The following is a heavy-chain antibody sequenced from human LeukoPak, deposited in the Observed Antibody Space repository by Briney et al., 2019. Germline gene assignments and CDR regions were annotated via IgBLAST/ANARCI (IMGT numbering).Heavy chain of an antibody. CDR2: INSDGSST. Sequence: PGGSLRLSCAASGFTFSSYWMHWVRQAPGKGLVWVSRINSDGSSTIYVDSVKGRFTISRDNAKNKMYLQMNSLRAEDTAVYYCARRRPNTAPRPIDLWGRGTLVTISS. D-gene: IGHD2-21*02. CDR1: GFTFSSYW. CDR3: ARRRPNTAPRPIDL. V-gene: IGHV3-74*01. J-gene: IGHJ2*01.